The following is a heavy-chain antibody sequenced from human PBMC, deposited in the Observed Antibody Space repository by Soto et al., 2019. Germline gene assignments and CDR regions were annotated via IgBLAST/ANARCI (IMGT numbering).Heavy chain of an antibody. J-gene: IGHJ4*02. D-gene: IGHD2-15*01. CDR1: GGSISSSSYY. V-gene: IGHV4-39*01. CDR3: ARRDRISGYCSGGSCYSSWLGNSGGQDYYFDY. CDR2: IYYSGST. Sequence: PSETLSLTCTVSGGSISSSSYYWGWIRQPPGKGLEWIGSIYYSGSTYYNPSLKSRVTISVDPSKNQFSLKLSSVTAADTAVYYCARRDRISGYCSGGSCYSSWLGNSGGQDYYFDYWGQGTLVTVSS.